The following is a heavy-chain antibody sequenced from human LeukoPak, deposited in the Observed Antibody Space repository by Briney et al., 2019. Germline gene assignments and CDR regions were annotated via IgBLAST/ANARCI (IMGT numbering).Heavy chain of an antibody. V-gene: IGHV3-21*01. Sequence: GGSLRLSCAASGFTFSSYKMNWVRQAPGKGLEWVSSISSSSSYIYYADSVKGRFTISRDNAKNSLYLQMNSLRAEDTAVYYWSKGATPRKRWVHEYIDYWGQGTLVTVSS. CDR3: SKGATPRKRWVHEYIDY. D-gene: IGHD1-1*01. CDR1: GFTFSSYK. J-gene: IGHJ4*02. CDR2: ISSSSSYI.